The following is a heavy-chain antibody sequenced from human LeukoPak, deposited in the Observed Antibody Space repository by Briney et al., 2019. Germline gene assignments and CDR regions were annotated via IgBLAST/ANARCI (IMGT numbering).Heavy chain of an antibody. CDR3: ARDARYCGADCYSGYFDD. Sequence: GGSLRLSCAVSGFMFNTYEMNCVRQAPGKGLEWVSYISSSGSGKYYADSVKGRFTISRDNAKNSLYLRMNNLRAEDTAVYYCARDARYCGADCYSGYFDDWGQGTLVTVSS. J-gene: IGHJ4*02. CDR1: GFMFNTYE. CDR2: ISSSGSGK. D-gene: IGHD2-21*02. V-gene: IGHV3-48*03.